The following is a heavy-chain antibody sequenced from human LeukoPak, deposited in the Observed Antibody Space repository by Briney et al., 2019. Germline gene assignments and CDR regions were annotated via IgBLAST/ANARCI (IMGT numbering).Heavy chain of an antibody. D-gene: IGHD4-17*01. J-gene: IGHJ5*02. CDR3: ARGWDYGDYVPQNWFDP. CDR2: IIPIFGTA. Sequence: SVKVSCKASGGTFSSYAISWVRQAPGQGLEWMGRIIPIFGTANYAQKFQGRVTITADKSTSTAYMELSSLRSEDTAVYYCARGWDYGDYVPQNWFDPWGQGTLVTGSS. V-gene: IGHV1-69*06. CDR1: GGTFSSYA.